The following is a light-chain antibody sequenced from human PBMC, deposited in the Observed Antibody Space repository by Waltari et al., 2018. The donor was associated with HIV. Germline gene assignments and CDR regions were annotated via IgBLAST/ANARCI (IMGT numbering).Light chain of an antibody. Sequence: PALPPPASVSGPPGPSITISCTGPSSDLNHFKFVSGYKHHPGKVPQVISSEVSNRRSGFSQRLSGSRSGCTASLHISERQADDEADYSCMSYIISATPEFGGGTKLTVL. CDR1: SSDLNHFKF. CDR2: EVS. J-gene: IGLJ3*02. V-gene: IGLV2-14*01. CDR3: MSYIISATPE.